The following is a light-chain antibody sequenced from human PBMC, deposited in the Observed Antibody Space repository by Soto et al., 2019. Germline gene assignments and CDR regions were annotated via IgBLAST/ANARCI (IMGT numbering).Light chain of an antibody. CDR1: QSVTNNY. J-gene: IGKJ1*01. V-gene: IGKV3-20*01. CDR3: QQYGGSPRT. CDR2: GAS. Sequence: EIVLTQSPGTLSWSPGERDTLSCRASQSVTNNYLAWYQQKPGQAPRLLIYGASARATGIPDRFSGSGSGTDFTLTISRLEPEDFAMYYCQQYGGSPRTFGQGTKVEIK.